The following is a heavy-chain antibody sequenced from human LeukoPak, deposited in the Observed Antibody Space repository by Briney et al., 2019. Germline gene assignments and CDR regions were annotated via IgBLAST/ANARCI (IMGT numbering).Heavy chain of an antibody. CDR1: AYTFTDYY. D-gene: IGHD4-17*01. J-gene: IGHJ4*02. V-gene: IGHV1-2*02. Sequence: ASVKVSCKASAYTFTDYYMHWVRQAPGQGIEWMGWINPHSGDTHYAQSFQGRVTMTRDTSISTAYMDLSRLTSEDTAVNYCARGSALRQTRGTTFDSWGQGTLVTVSS. CDR2: INPHSGDT. CDR3: ARGSALRQTRGTTFDS.